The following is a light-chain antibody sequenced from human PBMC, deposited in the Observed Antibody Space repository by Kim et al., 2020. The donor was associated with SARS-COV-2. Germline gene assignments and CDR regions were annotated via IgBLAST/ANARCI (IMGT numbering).Light chain of an antibody. V-gene: IGLV3-1*01. CDR3: QAWDSSTVI. Sequence: SYELTQPPSVSVSPGQTASNTCSGDKLGNKYVCWYQQKAGQSPDLVIYKDTKRPSGIPERFSGSNSGNTATLTISGTQAMDEADYYCQAWDSSTVIFGGGTQLTVL. J-gene: IGLJ2*01. CDR1: KLGNKY. CDR2: KDT.